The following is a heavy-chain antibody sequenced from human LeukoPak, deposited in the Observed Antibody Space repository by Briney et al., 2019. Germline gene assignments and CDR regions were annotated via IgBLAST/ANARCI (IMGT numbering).Heavy chain of an antibody. J-gene: IGHJ4*02. CDR1: GFTFSNNF. CDR3: AKTHNWNDDYFDY. Sequence: GGSLRLSCAASGFTFSNNFMNWVRQAPGKGLEWVSAIYSNGNTYYTDSVKGRFTISRDISKNTLYLQMNSLRAEDTAVYYCAKTHNWNDDYFDYWGQGTLVTVSS. V-gene: IGHV3-53*01. CDR2: IYSNGNT. D-gene: IGHD1-1*01.